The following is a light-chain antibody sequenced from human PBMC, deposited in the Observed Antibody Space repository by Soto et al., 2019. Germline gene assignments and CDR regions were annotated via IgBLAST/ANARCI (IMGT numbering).Light chain of an antibody. CDR2: DAY. J-gene: IGKJ5*01. V-gene: IGKV3-11*01. CDR3: QHRHKSPIT. CDR1: QSFRGL. Sequence: LTPSPLTLSLGPGERTTLSCMASQSFRGLSAWYQQKPGQAPRLLIYDAYNRATGIPRRFGSRGDGPVCTISISSLEPEVSAVYYCQHRHKSPITFGQGTRLEIK.